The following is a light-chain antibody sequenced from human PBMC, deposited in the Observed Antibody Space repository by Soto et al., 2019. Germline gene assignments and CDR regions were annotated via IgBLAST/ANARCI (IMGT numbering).Light chain of an antibody. J-gene: IGKJ2*01. V-gene: IGKV1-33*01. CDR2: DAS. CDR3: QQYDKLPPT. Sequence: DIQMTQSPSSLSASIGDRVTITCRASQDIYNYLNWYQQKPGNAPKLLIYDASNLETGVPSRFSGSGSGTDFTLIISSLQLEDSVTYYCQQYDKLPPTFGQGTKLEIK. CDR1: QDIYNY.